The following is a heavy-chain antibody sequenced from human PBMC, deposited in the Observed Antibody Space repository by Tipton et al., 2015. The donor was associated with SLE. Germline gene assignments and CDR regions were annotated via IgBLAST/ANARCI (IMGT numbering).Heavy chain of an antibody. Sequence: TLSLTCTVSGGSISSHYWSWIRQPPGKGLEWIGYIYYSGSTNYNPSLKSRVTISVDTSKNQFSLKLSSVTAADTAVYYCARGRGYSSGWYYYYYYMDVWGKGTTVTVSS. CDR3: ARGRGYSSGWYYYYYYMDV. CDR2: IYYSGST. J-gene: IGHJ6*03. V-gene: IGHV4-59*11. CDR1: GGSISSHY. D-gene: IGHD6-19*01.